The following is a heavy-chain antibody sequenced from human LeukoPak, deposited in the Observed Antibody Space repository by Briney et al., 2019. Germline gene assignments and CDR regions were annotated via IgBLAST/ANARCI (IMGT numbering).Heavy chain of an antibody. Sequence: GGSLRLSCAASGFTFSSYGMHWVRQAPGKGLEWVAVISYDGSNKYYADSVKGRFTISRDNSKNTLYLQMNSLRAEDTAVYYCAKDVVVIRGYFDYWGQGTLVTVSS. D-gene: IGHD2-21*01. CDR2: ISYDGSNK. CDR3: AKDVVVIRGYFDY. CDR1: GFTFSSYG. V-gene: IGHV3-30*18. J-gene: IGHJ4*02.